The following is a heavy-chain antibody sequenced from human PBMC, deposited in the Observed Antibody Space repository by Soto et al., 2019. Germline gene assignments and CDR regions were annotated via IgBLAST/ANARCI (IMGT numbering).Heavy chain of an antibody. CDR3: XRPXRXXXXXXXXXXWFDP. J-gene: IGHJ5*02. CDR2: IIPIFATA. CDR1: GGTFSSYA. Sequence: QVQLVQSGAEVKKPGSSVKVSCKASGGTFSSYAISWVRQAPGQGLEWMGGIIPIFATANYAQKFQGRVTITADESTSTAYMELSSLRSEXXAVYYXXRPXRXXXXXXXXXXWFDPWGQGTLVTVSS. V-gene: IGHV1-69*12.